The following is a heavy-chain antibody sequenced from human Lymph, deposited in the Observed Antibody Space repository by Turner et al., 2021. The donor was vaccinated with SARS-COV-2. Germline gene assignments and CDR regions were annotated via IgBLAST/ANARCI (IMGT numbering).Heavy chain of an antibody. Sequence: VQLVQSGAEVKKTGPSAQVSCNASGYTFTSYDINCVRHATGQGLEWMVWMNPNSGNTGYAQKFQGRVTMTRNTSISTAYMELSSLRSEDTAVYYCARASQLTVWFDPWGQGTLVTVSS. D-gene: IGHD3-9*01. CDR3: ARASQLTVWFDP. J-gene: IGHJ5*02. V-gene: IGHV1-8*01. CDR2: MNPNSGNT. CDR1: GYTFTSYD.